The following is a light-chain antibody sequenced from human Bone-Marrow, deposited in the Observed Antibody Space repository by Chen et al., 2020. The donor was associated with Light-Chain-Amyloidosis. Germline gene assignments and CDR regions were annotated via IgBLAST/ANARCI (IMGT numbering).Light chain of an antibody. CDR2: GSS. CDR3: QQYNDWPRT. J-gene: IGKJ1*01. Sequence: EIVMTQSPATLSVSPGEGATLSCRASQSVNRNLAWYQQKPGQAPRLLIYGSSTGATGSPARFSGRGSGTEFTLTITSMQSEDFAVYYCQQYNDWPRTFGQGTRVEIK. CDR1: QSVNRN. V-gene: IGKV3-15*01.